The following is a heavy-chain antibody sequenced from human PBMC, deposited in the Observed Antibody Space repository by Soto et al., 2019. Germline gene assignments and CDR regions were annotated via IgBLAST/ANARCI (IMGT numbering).Heavy chain of an antibody. D-gene: IGHD6-13*01. CDR1: GFTFSIYA. Sequence: SLRLSCAASGFTFSIYAMSWVRQAPGKGLEWVSAISGSGGSTYYADSVKGRFTISRDNSKSTLYLQMNSLRAEDTAVYYCAKVRSSSYVDYWGQGTLVTVSS. CDR2: ISGSGGST. J-gene: IGHJ4*02. V-gene: IGHV3-23*01. CDR3: AKVRSSSYVDY.